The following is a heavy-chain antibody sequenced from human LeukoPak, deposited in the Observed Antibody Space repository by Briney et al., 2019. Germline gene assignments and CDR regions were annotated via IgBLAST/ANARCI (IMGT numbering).Heavy chain of an antibody. D-gene: IGHD6-6*01. Sequence: GGSLRLSCAASGFTLSSYSMNWVRQAPGKGLEWVSSISSSSSYIYYADSVKGRFTISRDNAKNSLYLQMNSLRAEDTAVYYCARRIAARRQPYDAFDIWGQGTMVTVSS. CDR2: ISSSSSYI. V-gene: IGHV3-21*01. J-gene: IGHJ3*02. CDR1: GFTLSSYS. CDR3: ARRIAARRQPYDAFDI.